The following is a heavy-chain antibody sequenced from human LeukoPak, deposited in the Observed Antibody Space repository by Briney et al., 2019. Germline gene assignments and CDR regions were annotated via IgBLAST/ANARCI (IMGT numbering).Heavy chain of an antibody. Sequence: GRSLRLSCAASGFTFSSYAMHWVRQAPGKGLEWVAAISYDGSNTYYADSVKGRFTISRDNFKSTLYLQMNSLRPEDTAVYYCARSMLTYSITMVRGASDYWGQGTLVTVSS. J-gene: IGHJ4*02. CDR2: ISYDGSNT. D-gene: IGHD3-10*01. CDR3: ARSMLTYSITMVRGASDY. V-gene: IGHV3-30-3*01. CDR1: GFTFSSYA.